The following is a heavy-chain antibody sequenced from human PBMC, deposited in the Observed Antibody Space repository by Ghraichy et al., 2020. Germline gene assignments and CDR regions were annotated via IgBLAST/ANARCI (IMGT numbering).Heavy chain of an antibody. Sequence: SETLSLTCTVSGGSISSYYWSWIRQPPGKGLEWIGYIYYSGSTNYNPSLKSRVTISVDTSKNQFPLKLSSVTAADTAVYYCARAGGQLEYYYYYGMDVWGQGTTVTVSS. CDR3: ARAGGQLEYYYYYGMDV. CDR1: GGSISSYY. J-gene: IGHJ6*02. CDR2: IYYSGST. D-gene: IGHD2-2*01. V-gene: IGHV4-59*01.